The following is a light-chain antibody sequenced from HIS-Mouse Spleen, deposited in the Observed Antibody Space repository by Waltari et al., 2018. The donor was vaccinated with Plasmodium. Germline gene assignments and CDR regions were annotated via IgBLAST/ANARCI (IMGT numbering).Light chain of an antibody. V-gene: IGLV1-44*01. Sequence: QSVLTQQPSASGTPGPRVTIPCSGSITSIGRNTVNWYQQRPGTAPKRLIYRNNQRPSGVPHLFSGSKSCTSASLAISGLQSEDEADYYCAAWDDSLNGVVFAGGTKLTVL. J-gene: IGLJ2*01. CDR1: ITSIGRNT. CDR2: RNN. CDR3: AAWDDSLNGVV.